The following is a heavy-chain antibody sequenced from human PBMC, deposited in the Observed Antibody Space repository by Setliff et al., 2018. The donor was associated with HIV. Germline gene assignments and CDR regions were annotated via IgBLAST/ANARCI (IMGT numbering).Heavy chain of an antibody. Sequence: ASVKVSCKASGYTFSDYYMHWVRQAPGQGLEWMGWINSDSGGTNYAQRFQGRITVTRDTSTNTVYMELNKLRSDDTAVYYCARGEPIFGVNNWFDPWGQGTLVTVSS. D-gene: IGHD3-3*01. V-gene: IGHV1-2*02. CDR2: INSDSGGT. J-gene: IGHJ5*02. CDR3: ARGEPIFGVNNWFDP. CDR1: GYTFSDYY.